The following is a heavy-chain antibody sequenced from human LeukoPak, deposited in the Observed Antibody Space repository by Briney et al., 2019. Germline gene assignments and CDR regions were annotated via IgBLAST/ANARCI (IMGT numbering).Heavy chain of an antibody. V-gene: IGHV3-23*01. Sequence: PGGSLRLSCAASGFTFSSYAMSWVRQAPGKGLEWVSAISGSGGRTYYAASVKGRFTISRDNSKNTLYLQMNSLRAEDTAVYYCAKDNMITLPGVQDYWGQGTLVTVSS. J-gene: IGHJ4*02. CDR1: GFTFSSYA. D-gene: IGHD3-16*01. CDR2: ISGSGGRT. CDR3: AKDNMITLPGVQDY.